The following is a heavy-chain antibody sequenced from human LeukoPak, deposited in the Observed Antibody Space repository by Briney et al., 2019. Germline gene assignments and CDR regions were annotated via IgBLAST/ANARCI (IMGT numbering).Heavy chain of an antibody. CDR2: IYHTGST. Sequence: SQTLSLTGDVSGGSISSGLYSWSWIRQPLGKGLEWIGYIYHTGSTYYNPSLKSRVTISVDTSKNQFSLRLSSVTAADTAVYYCARLQYCSGTSCYWFDPWGQGTLVTVSS. CDR1: GGSISSGLYS. CDR3: ARLQYCSGTSCYWFDP. J-gene: IGHJ5*02. V-gene: IGHV4-30-2*01. D-gene: IGHD2-2*01.